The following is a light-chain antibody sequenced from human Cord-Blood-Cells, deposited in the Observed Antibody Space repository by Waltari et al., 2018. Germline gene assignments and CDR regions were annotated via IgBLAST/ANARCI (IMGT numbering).Light chain of an antibody. CDR2: EVS. CDR1: SSDVGGYNY. Sequence: QSALTQPASVSGSPGQSITISCTGTSSDVGGYNYVSWYQQHPGKAPKLMIYEVSNRPSGVSNRCSGSKSGNTASLTLSGLQAEDEADYYCSSYTSSSTLVFGTGTKVTVL. V-gene: IGLV2-14*01. CDR3: SSYTSSSTLV. J-gene: IGLJ1*01.